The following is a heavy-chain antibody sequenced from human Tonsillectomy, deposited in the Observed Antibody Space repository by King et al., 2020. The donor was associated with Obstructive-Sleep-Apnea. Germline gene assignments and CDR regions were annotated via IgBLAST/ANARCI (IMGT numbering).Heavy chain of an antibody. CDR2: IYSGGST. D-gene: IGHD3-10*01. CDR3: ARDSNSRGGPGTGGFDY. V-gene: IGHV3-66*01. CDR1: GFTVSSNY. J-gene: IGHJ4*02. Sequence: VQLVESGGGLVQPGGSLRLSCAASGFTVSSNYMSWVRQAPGKGLEWVSVIYSGGSTYYADSVKGRFTISRDNSKITLYLQMNSLRAEDTAVYYCARDSNSRGGPGTGGFDYWGQGTLVTVSS.